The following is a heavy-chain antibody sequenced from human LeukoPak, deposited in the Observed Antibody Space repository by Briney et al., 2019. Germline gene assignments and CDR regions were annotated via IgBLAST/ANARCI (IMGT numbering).Heavy chain of an antibody. J-gene: IGHJ5*02. CDR1: GGSISSYY. Sequence: SETLSLTCTVSGGSISSYYWSWIRQPPGKGLEWIGYIYYSGSTNYNPSLKSRVTISVDTSKNQFSLKLSSVTAADTAVYSCARAGITGTNWFDPWGQGTLVTVSS. CDR2: IYYSGST. D-gene: IGHD1-20*01. V-gene: IGHV4-59*01. CDR3: ARAGITGTNWFDP.